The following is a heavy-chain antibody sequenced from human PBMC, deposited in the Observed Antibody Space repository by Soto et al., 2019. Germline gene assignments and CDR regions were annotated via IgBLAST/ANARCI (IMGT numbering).Heavy chain of an antibody. J-gene: IGHJ4*02. V-gene: IGHV1-3*01. CDR2: INAGNGDT. CDR3: ASRIAVAGAFDH. Sequence: QVHLVQSGSEGKKPGASVKVSCKASGYTITNHAMHWVRQAPGQRLEWMGWINAGNGDTKYSQKFQHRITIVADTSANTLFMDLSCRKSEDTSVYYCASRIAVAGAFDHWGQGTLVTVSP. D-gene: IGHD6-19*01. CDR1: GYTITNHA.